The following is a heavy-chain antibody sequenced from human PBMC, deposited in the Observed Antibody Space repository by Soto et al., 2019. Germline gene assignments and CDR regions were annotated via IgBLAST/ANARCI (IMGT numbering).Heavy chain of an antibody. V-gene: IGHV4-39*01. J-gene: IGHJ4*02. D-gene: IGHD3-3*01. CDR1: GGSISSSSYY. CDR3: ASFTIFGVVICKYYIDY. Sequence: SETLSLTCTVSGGSISSSSYYWGWIRQPPGKGLEWIGSIYYSGSTYYNPSLKSRVTISVDTSKNQFSLKLSSVTAADTAVYYCASFTIFGVVICKYYIDYWGQGTLVTVSS. CDR2: IYYSGST.